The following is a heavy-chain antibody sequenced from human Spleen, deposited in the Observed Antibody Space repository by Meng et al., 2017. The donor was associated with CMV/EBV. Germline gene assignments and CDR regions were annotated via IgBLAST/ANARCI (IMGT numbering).Heavy chain of an antibody. Sequence: GESLKISCAASGFTFSSYWMSWVRQAPGKGLEWVANINQRGSETYYADSVRGRFTISRDNAKNSVYVQMNSLRAEDTAMYFCTRDRFPGAWYWASLFDQWGQGTLVTVSS. D-gene: IGHD2-8*02. J-gene: IGHJ4*02. V-gene: IGHV3-7*01. CDR3: TRDRFPGAWYWASLFDQ. CDR2: INQRGSET. CDR1: GFTFSSYW.